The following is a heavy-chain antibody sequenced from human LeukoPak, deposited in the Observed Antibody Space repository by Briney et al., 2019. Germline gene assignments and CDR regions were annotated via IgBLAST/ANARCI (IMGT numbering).Heavy chain of an antibody. CDR1: GGSISSYY. CDR3: ARWGSGRSFDY. Sequence: SETLSLTCTVSGGSISSYYWSWIRQSPGKGLEWIGYIYYSGSTNYNPSLKSRVTISVDTSKNQFSLKLSSVTAADTAVYYCARWGSGRSFDYWGQGTLVTVSS. D-gene: IGHD2-15*01. CDR2: IYYSGST. V-gene: IGHV4-59*01. J-gene: IGHJ4*02.